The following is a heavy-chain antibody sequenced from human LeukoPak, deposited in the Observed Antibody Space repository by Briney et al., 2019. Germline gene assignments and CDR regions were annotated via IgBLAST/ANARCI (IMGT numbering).Heavy chain of an antibody. V-gene: IGHV4-38-2*01. Sequence: SETLSLTCAVSGYSISSGYYWGWIRQPPGKGLEWIGSIYHSGSTYYNPSLKSRVTISVDTSKNQFSLKLSSVTAADTAVYYCARRYTRPMSIAARYYVDYCRQGTLATVSS. CDR2: IYHSGST. CDR1: GYSISSGYY. CDR3: ARRYTRPMSIAARYYVDY. J-gene: IGHJ4*02. D-gene: IGHD6-6*01.